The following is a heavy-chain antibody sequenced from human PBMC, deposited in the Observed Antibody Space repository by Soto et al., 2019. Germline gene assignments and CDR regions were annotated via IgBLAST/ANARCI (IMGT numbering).Heavy chain of an antibody. Sequence: QVQLVESGGGVVQPGRSLRLSCAASGFPFSNYGMYWVRQAPGKGLEWVAVIWYDGSNKYYADSVKGRFTISRDNSKNMLYLQMNSLRVEDTAVYYCARYSGYGKFYYYYYMDVWGKGTTVTVSS. CDR1: GFPFSNYG. V-gene: IGHV3-33*01. CDR3: ARYSGYGKFYYYYYMDV. D-gene: IGHD5-12*01. CDR2: IWYDGSNK. J-gene: IGHJ6*03.